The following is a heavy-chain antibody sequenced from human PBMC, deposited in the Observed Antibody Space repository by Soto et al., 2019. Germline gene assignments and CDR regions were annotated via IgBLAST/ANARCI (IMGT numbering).Heavy chain of an antibody. D-gene: IGHD3-10*01. J-gene: IGHJ6*02. Sequence: GGSLRLSCAASGFTLNSFFMHWVRQAPGRGLMWVSRINNDGSSTTYADSVKGRFTISRDNAKNTLYLQMNSLRAEDTAVYYCTTDLANVYYYGSGRKVGYYYYYGMDVWGQGTTVTVSS. CDR3: TTDLANVYYYGSGRKVGYYYYYGMDV. CDR2: INNDGSST. V-gene: IGHV3-74*01. CDR1: GFTLNSFF.